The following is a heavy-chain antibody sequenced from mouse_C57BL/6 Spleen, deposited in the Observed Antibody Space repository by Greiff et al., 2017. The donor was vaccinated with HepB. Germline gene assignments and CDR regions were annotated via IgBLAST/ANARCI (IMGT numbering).Heavy chain of an antibody. Sequence: DVQLVESGGGLVKPGGSLKPSCAASGFTFSSYAMSWVRQTPEKRLEWVATISDGGSYTYYPDNVKGRFTISRDNAKNNLYLQMSHLKSEDTAMYYCAREGSYAWFAYWGQGTLVTVSA. CDR2: ISDGGSYT. CDR1: GFTFSSYA. CDR3: AREGSYAWFAY. J-gene: IGHJ3*01. V-gene: IGHV5-4*01. D-gene: IGHD1-1*02.